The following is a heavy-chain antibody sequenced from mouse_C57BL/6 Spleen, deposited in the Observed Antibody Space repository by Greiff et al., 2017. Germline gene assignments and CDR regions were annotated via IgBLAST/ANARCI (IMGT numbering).Heavy chain of an antibody. CDR3: ARFPIYYDYHYYAMDY. CDR1: GYTFTDYN. Sequence: EVQLQQSGPELVKPGASVKMSCKASGYTFTDYNMHWVKQSHGKSLEWIGYINPNNGGTSYNQKFKGKATLTVNKSSSTAYMELRSLTSEDSAVYYCARFPIYYDYHYYAMDYWGQGTSVTVSS. V-gene: IGHV1-22*01. J-gene: IGHJ4*01. D-gene: IGHD2-4*01. CDR2: INPNNGGT.